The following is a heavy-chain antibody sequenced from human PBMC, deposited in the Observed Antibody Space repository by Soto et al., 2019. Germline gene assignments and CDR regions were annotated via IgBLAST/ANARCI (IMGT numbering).Heavy chain of an antibody. CDR1: GGSIGRDY. J-gene: IGHJ6*02. CDR2: IRYSGTT. CDR3: SREDFYNGLDV. Sequence: KTSETLSLTCIVSGGSIGRDYWTWIRQPPGKGLEWIGYIRYSGTTDYSPSLESRVTISVDTSNSQFSLKLSSVTAADTAVYYCSREDFYNGLDVWGQGTTVTVSS. V-gene: IGHV4-59*01.